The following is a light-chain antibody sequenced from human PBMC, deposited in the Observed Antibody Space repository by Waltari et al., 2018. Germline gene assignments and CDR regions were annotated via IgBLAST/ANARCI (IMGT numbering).Light chain of an antibody. CDR1: ALPKQY. J-gene: IGLJ2*01. Sequence: SYELTQPPSVSVSPGQTARITCSGDALPKQYSYWYQQKPGQAPVRVIYTDSERPSGIPERFSGYSSGTTVTLTISGVQAEDEADYYCQSADSSGTVVFGGGTKLTVL. V-gene: IGLV3-25*03. CDR3: QSADSSGTVV. CDR2: TDS.